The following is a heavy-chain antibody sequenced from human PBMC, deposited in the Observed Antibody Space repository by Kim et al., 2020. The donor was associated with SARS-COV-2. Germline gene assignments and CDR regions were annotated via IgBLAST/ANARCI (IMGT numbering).Heavy chain of an antibody. V-gene: IGHV3-30*04. J-gene: IGHJ3*02. CDR3: ARAEQLLWFGELSI. Sequence: GGSLRLSCAASGFTFSSYAMHWVRQAPGKGLEWVAVISYDGSNKYYADSVKGRFTISRDNSKNTLYLQMNSLRAEDTAVYYCARAEQLLWFGELSIWGQGTMVTVSS. CDR1: GFTFSSYA. CDR2: ISYDGSNK. D-gene: IGHD3-10*01.